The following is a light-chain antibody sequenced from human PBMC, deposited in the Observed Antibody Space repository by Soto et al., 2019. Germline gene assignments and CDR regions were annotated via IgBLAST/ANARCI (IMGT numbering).Light chain of an antibody. CDR1: QSVSSIS. CDR3: QQYGSSSWT. V-gene: IGKV3-20*01. Sequence: EIVLTQSPGTLSLSPGERATLSCRASQSVSSISLAWYQQKPGQAPRLLMYGASSRATGIPDRFSGSGSGTDFPLTISRLEPEDSAVYSCQQYGSSSWTFGQGTKVEIK. J-gene: IGKJ1*01. CDR2: GAS.